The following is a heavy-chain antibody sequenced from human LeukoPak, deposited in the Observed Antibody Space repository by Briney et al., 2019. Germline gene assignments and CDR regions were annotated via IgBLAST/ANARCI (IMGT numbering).Heavy chain of an antibody. CDR2: INHSGST. D-gene: IGHD6-19*01. Sequence: SETLSLTCAVYGGSFSGYYWSWIRQPPGKGLEWLGEINHSGSTNYNPSLKRRVTMSVDTSKNQFSLKLRSVTAADTAVYYCARSFLGGWYYFDYWGQGTLVTVSS. CDR3: ARSFLGGWYYFDY. J-gene: IGHJ4*02. CDR1: GGSFSGYY. V-gene: IGHV4-34*01.